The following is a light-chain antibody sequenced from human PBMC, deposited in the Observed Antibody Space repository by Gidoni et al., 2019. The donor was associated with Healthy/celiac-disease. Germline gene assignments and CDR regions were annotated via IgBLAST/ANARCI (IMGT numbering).Light chain of an antibody. CDR2: GPS. J-gene: IGKJ1*01. CDR1: QSVSSN. V-gene: IGKV3-15*01. Sequence: EIVMTQSPATLSVSPGERATLSCRASQSVSSNLAWYQQKPGPPPRLLIYGPSTRATCIPARFSGSVSGTEFTLTISCLQSDDFAVYYCQHYNNLPQTFGQGTKVEIK. CDR3: QHYNNLPQT.